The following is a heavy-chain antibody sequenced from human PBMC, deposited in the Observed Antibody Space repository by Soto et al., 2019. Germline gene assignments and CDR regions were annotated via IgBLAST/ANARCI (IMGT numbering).Heavy chain of an antibody. Sequence: SETLSLTCAVYGGSFSGYYWSWIRQPPGKGLEWIGEINHSGSTNYNPSLKSRVTISVNTSKNQFSLKLSSVTAADTAVYYCARDRYNWNYRPAKNWFDPRGQGTLVTVSS. D-gene: IGHD1-7*01. CDR1: GGSFSGYY. CDR3: ARDRYNWNYRPAKNWFDP. V-gene: IGHV4-34*01. CDR2: INHSGST. J-gene: IGHJ5*02.